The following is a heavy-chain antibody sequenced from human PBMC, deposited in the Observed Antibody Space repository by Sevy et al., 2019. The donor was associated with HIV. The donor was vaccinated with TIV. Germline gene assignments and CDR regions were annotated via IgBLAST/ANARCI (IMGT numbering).Heavy chain of an antibody. J-gene: IGHJ4*02. V-gene: IGHV3-15*01. CDR3: TTDAHDFTNYPSPYYFDQ. Sequence: GGSLRLSCAASGFTLSDAWMSWVRQAPGKGLEWVGRIKSKTDGGPTDYAAPVKGRFTISRDESKNTLYLQMNSLITEDTAVYYCTTDAHDFTNYPSPYYFDQWGQGTLVTVSS. D-gene: IGHD4-4*01. CDR1: GFTLSDAW. CDR2: IKSKTDGGPT.